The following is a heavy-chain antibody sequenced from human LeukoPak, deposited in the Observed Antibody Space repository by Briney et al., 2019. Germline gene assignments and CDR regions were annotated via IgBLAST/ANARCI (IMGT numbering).Heavy chain of an antibody. CDR1: GYTFTVYY. CDR3: ATYSSSWSPHYYFDY. D-gene: IGHD6-13*01. Sequence: ASVKVSCKSSGYTFTVYYMHWVRQAPGQGLEWMGWINPNSGGTNYAQKFQGRVTMTRDTSISTAYMELSRLRSDDTAVYYCATYSSSWSPHYYFDYWGQGTLVTVSS. V-gene: IGHV1-2*02. CDR2: INPNSGGT. J-gene: IGHJ4*02.